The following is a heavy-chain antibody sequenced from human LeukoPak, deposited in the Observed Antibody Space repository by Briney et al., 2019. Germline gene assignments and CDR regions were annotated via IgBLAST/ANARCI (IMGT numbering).Heavy chain of an antibody. CDR1: GFTVSSNF. J-gene: IGHJ4*02. CDR3: ARGTD. CDR2: ISSSSSTI. Sequence: GGSLRLSCAASGFTVSSNFMAWVRQAPGKGLEWVSYISSSSSTIYYADSVKGRFTISRDNAKNSLYLQMNSLRAEDTAVYYCARGTDWGQGTLVTVSS. V-gene: IGHV3-48*01.